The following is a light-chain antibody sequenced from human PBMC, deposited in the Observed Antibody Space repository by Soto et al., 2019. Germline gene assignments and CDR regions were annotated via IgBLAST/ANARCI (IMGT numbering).Light chain of an antibody. V-gene: IGLV2-14*03. CDR1: SSDVGDYNY. CDR2: DVA. J-gene: IGLJ3*02. Sequence: QSVLTQPASVSGSPGQSIVISCTGTSSDVGDYNYVSWYQQHPGKAPKLIIYDVAKRPSGVSDRFSGSKSGSTASLTISGLQAEDEAYYYCSSYSISSTRVFGGGTKLTVL. CDR3: SSYSISSTRV.